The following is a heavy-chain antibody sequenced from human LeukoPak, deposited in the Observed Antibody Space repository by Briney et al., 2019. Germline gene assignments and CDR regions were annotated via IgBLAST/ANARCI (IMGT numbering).Heavy chain of an antibody. V-gene: IGHV4-34*01. Sequence: PSETLSLTCAVYGGSFSGYYWSWIRQPPGKGLEWIGEINHSGSTNYNPSLKSRVTISVDTSKNQFSLKLSSVTAADTAVCYCARGGSSGWHGFAWRNWFDPWGQGTLVTVSS. J-gene: IGHJ5*02. CDR1: GGSFSGYY. CDR2: INHSGST. D-gene: IGHD6-19*01. CDR3: ARGGSSGWHGFAWRNWFDP.